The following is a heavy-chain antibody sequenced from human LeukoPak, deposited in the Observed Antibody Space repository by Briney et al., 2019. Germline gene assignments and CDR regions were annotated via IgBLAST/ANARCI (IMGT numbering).Heavy chain of an antibody. CDR1: GGSISSYY. CDR3: ARLNENDYAYYFDY. CDR2: IYYSGST. D-gene: IGHD4-17*01. J-gene: IGHJ4*02. Sequence: PSETLSLTCTVSGGSISSYYWSWIRQPPGKGLEWIGYIYYSGSTNYNPSLKSRVTISVDTSKNQFSLKLSSVTAADTAVYYCARLNENDYAYYFDYWGQGTLVTVSS. V-gene: IGHV4-59*01.